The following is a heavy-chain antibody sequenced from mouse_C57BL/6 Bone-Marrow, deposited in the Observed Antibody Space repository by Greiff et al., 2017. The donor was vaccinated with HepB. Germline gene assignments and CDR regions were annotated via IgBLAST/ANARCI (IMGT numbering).Heavy chain of an antibody. Sequence: EVQRVESGGGLVKPGGSLKLSCAASGFTFSDYGMHWVRQSPEKGLEWVAYISSGSSTIYYADTVKGRFTISRDNAKNTLFLQMTSLRSEDTARYYCARGYYGSSPYWYFDVWGTGTTVTVSS. D-gene: IGHD1-1*01. CDR3: ARGYYGSSPYWYFDV. V-gene: IGHV5-17*01. J-gene: IGHJ1*03. CDR2: ISSGSSTI. CDR1: GFTFSDYG.